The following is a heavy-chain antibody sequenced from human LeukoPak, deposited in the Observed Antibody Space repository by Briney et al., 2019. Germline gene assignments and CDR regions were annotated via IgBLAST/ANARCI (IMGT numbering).Heavy chain of an antibody. J-gene: IGHJ4*02. CDR3: AKMNDFWSVGSDF. V-gene: IGHV3-30*02. D-gene: IGHD3-3*01. Sequence: GGSLRLSCAASGFTFSSYAMNWVRQAPGKGLEWVAFIRYDGSNDYYADSVKGRFTISRDNSKNTLYLQMNSLRAEDTAVYYCAKMNDFWSVGSDFWGQGALVTVSS. CDR1: GFTFSSYA. CDR2: IRYDGSND.